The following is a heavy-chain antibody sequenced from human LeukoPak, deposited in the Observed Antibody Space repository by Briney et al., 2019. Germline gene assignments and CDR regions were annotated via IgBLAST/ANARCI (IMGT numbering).Heavy chain of an antibody. V-gene: IGHV1-2*02. CDR2: INPNSGGT. D-gene: IGHD2-2*02. CDR1: GYTFTGYY. CDR3: ARGYCSSTSCYSFDFDY. J-gene: IGHJ4*02. Sequence: AASVKVSCKASGYTFTGYYMHWVRQAPGQGLEWMGWINPNSGGTNYAQKFQGRVTMTRDTSISTAYMELSRLRSDDTAVYYCARGYCSSTSCYSFDFDYWGKGTLVTVSS.